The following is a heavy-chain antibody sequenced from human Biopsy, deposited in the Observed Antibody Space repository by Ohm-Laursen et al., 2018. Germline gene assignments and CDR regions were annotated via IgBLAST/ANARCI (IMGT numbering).Heavy chain of an antibody. CDR1: GGSISSGGSY. CDR2: ILNSANT. CDR3: ARGDYFDSNGYFWFDP. V-gene: IGHV4-31*01. D-gene: IGHD3-22*01. Sequence: TLSLTCTVSGGSISSGGSYWSWIRQRRGKGLEWIGYILNSANTYYNPSLKNLITISGDTSKNQFSLKLTSVTAADTAVYYCARGDYFDSNGYFWFDPWGQGTLVTVSS. J-gene: IGHJ5*02.